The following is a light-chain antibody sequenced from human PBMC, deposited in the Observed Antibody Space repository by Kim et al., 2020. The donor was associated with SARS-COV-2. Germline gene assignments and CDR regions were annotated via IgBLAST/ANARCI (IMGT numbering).Light chain of an antibody. Sequence: SASIGDRFTITCRASQDIRNDLGWYQQKPGKAPELLIYAASSLQSGVPSRFAGSGSGTDFPLTISSLQPEDFATYYCLQDYNYPYTFGQGTKLEI. CDR3: LQDYNYPYT. J-gene: IGKJ2*01. CDR2: AAS. CDR1: QDIRND. V-gene: IGKV1-6*01.